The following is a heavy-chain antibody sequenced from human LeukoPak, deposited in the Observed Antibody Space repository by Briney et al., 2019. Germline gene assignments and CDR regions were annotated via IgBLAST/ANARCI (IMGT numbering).Heavy chain of an antibody. Sequence: PRASVKVSCKASGYTFTGYYMHWVRQAPGQGLEWMGWISAYNGNTNYAQKLQGRVTMTTDTSTSTAYMELRSLRSDDTAVYYCASGSVGALDYWGQGTLVTVSS. CDR1: GYTFTGYY. V-gene: IGHV1-18*04. J-gene: IGHJ4*02. D-gene: IGHD1-26*01. CDR2: ISAYNGNT. CDR3: ASGSVGALDY.